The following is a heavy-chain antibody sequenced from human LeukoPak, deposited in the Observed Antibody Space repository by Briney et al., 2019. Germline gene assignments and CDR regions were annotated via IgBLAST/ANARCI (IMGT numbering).Heavy chain of an antibody. CDR1: GGAITNYY. V-gene: IGHV4-59*03. D-gene: IGHD3-16*01. Sequence: PSETLSLTCGVSGGAITNYYWNWIRPAPGKGLEWLGYIYYTGSTTYNPSVKSRITISLDTSKKQISLKLRSVTAADTAVYARRGSWGEPRPFDYWGQGSLVTVSS. CDR3: RGSWGEPRPFDY. CDR2: IYYTGST. J-gene: IGHJ4*02.